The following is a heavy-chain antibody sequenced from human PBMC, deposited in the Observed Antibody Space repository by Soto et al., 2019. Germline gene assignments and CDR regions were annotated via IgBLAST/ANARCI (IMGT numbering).Heavy chain of an antibody. CDR1: GFTFTTFY. J-gene: IGHJ4*02. CDR3: AKGSQDY. CDR2: IKEDGSEK. V-gene: IGHV3-7*01. Sequence: GGSLRLSCAASGFTFTTFYMSWVRQAPGKGLEWVANIKEDGSEKYYVDSVKGRFTISRDNAKNSVYLQMNSLRVEDTAVYYCAKGSQDYWGQGTLVTVSS.